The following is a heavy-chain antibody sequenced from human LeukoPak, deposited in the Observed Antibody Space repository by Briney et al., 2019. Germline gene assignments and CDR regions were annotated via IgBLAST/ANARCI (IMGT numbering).Heavy chain of an antibody. J-gene: IGHJ6*04. V-gene: IGHV4-34*01. Sequence: SSETLSLTCAVYGGSFSGYYWSWIRQPPGKGLEWIGEINHSGSTNYNPSLKSRVTISVDTSKNQFSLKLSSVTAADTAVYYCARRRWLRLAYYYGMDVWGKGTTVTVSS. CDR3: ARRRWLRLAYYYGMDV. D-gene: IGHD5-12*01. CDR2: INHSGST. CDR1: GGSFSGYY.